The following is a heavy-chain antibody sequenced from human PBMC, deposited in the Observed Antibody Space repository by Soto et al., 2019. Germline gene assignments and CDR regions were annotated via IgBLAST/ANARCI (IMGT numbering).Heavy chain of an antibody. V-gene: IGHV1-69*12. CDR1: GGTFSSYA. CDR2: IIPIFGTA. CDR3: ARPSPILTGYYNPPVRYYYYGMDV. J-gene: IGHJ6*02. D-gene: IGHD3-9*01. Sequence: QVQLVQSGAEVKKPGSSVKVSCKASGGTFSSYAISWVRQAPGQGLEWMGGIIPIFGTANYAQKFQGRVTITADESTSTAYMELSSLRSEDTAVYYCARPSPILTGYYNPPVRYYYYGMDVWGQGTTVTVSS.